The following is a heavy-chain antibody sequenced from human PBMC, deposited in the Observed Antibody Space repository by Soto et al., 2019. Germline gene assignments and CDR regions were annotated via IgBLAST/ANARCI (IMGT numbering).Heavy chain of an antibody. CDR2: INPNSGGT. J-gene: IGHJ3*02. V-gene: IGHV1-2*04. Sequence: ASVKVSCKASGYTFTGYYMHWARQAPGQGLEWMGWINPNSGGTNYAQKFQGWVTMTRDTSISTAYMELSRLRSDDTAVYYCARDRSRGSSGWYSGAFDIWGQGTMVTVSS. CDR1: GYTFTGYY. D-gene: IGHD6-19*01. CDR3: ARDRSRGSSGWYSGAFDI.